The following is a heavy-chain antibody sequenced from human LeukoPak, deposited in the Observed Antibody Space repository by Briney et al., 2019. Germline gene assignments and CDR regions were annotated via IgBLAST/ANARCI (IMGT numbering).Heavy chain of an antibody. D-gene: IGHD6-19*01. CDR2: IYYSGST. CDR1: GGSTSSGGYY. J-gene: IGHJ4*02. V-gene: IGHV4-31*03. Sequence: SSETLSLTCTVSGGSTSSGGYYWSWIRQHPGKGLEWIGSIYYSGSTYYNPSLKSRLTISVDTSKNQFSLKLSSVTAADTAVYYCARSTPGYSSGWPLDYWGQGTLVTVSS. CDR3: ARSTPGYSSGWPLDY.